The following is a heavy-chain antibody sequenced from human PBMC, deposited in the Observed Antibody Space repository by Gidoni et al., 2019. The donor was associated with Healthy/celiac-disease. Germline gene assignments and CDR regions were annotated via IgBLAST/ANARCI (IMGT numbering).Heavy chain of an antibody. CDR3: ARDKVATMPYYYYGMDV. J-gene: IGHJ6*02. D-gene: IGHD5-12*01. CDR2: IIPIFGTA. Sequence: QVQLVQSGAEVKKPGSSVKVSCKASGGTFSSYAISWVRQAPGQGLEWMGGIIPIFGTANYAQKFQGRVTITADESTSTAYMELSSLRSEDTAVYYCARDKVATMPYYYYGMDVWGQGTTVTVSS. CDR1: GGTFSSYA. V-gene: IGHV1-69*01.